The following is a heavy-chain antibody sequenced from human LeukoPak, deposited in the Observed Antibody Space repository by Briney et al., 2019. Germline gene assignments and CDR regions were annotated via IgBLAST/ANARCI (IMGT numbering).Heavy chain of an antibody. Sequence: GGSLRLSCAASGFTFSTYWMTWVRQAPGKGLEWVANINQDGSEKHFVDSVKGRFTISRDNAKNSLYLQMNSLRDEDTAVYYCARDILTKQAYSGYDNWGQGTLVTVSS. CDR1: GFTFSTYW. V-gene: IGHV3-7*01. CDR2: INQDGSEK. J-gene: IGHJ4*02. CDR3: ARDILTKQAYSGYDN. D-gene: IGHD5-12*01.